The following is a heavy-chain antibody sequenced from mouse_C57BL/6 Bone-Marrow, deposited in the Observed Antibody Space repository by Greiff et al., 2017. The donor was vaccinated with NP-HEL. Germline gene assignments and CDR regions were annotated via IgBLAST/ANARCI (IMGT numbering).Heavy chain of an antibody. D-gene: IGHD3-3*01. CDR3: ARRDSSKDYYAMDY. CDR2: ISSGGSYT. CDR1: GFTFSSYG. V-gene: IGHV5-6*01. Sequence: VQLKESGGDLVKPGGSLKLSCAASGFTFSSYGMSWVRQTPDKRLEWVATISSGGSYTYYPDSVKGRFTISRDNAKNTLYLQMSSLKSEDTAMYYCARRDSSKDYYAMDYWGQGTSVTVSS. J-gene: IGHJ4*01.